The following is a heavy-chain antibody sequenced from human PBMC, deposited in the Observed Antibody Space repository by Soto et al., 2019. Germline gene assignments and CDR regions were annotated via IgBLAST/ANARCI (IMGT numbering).Heavy chain of an antibody. CDR1: GGPFSGYY. V-gene: IGHV4-34*01. J-gene: IGHJ4*01. CDR3: ARRGGGSYPFYFDY. CDR2: INHLGTT. Sequence: QVQLQQWGAGLLKPSETLSLTCAVYGGPFSGYYWSWIRQSPGKGLEWIGEINHLGTTNYNPSLKSRVTIAVDPSNQQCSLRLSSVTSADTAVYYCARRGGGSYPFYFDYWGHGTLVTVSS. D-gene: IGHD1-26*01.